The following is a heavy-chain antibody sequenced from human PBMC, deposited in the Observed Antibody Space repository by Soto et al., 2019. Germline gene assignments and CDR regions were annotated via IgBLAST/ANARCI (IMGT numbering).Heavy chain of an antibody. CDR1: GFSFSSHN. CDR3: ARSGNYRLDC. J-gene: IGHJ4*02. V-gene: IGHV3-48*01. D-gene: IGHD1-26*01. Sequence: EVQLVESGGALVQPGGSLRLSCAASGFSFSSHNMNWVRQAPGKGLEWISYIDGSGTSMYYADSVKGRFTISRDKAKNSLYLQMNSLRAEDTALYYCARSGNYRLDCWGRGTLGTVSS. CDR2: IDGSGTSM.